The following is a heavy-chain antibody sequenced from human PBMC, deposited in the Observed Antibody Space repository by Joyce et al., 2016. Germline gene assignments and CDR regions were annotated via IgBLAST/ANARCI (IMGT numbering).Heavy chain of an antibody. Sequence: EVQLVESGGGLLQPGGSLRLSCAASGFTFTNYWMHWVRQAPGKGLVWVARVDSDGSGTSYADSVKGRFTISRDNAENMVHRQMNSLRTEDTAVYFCGSVFEYWGRGALVTVSS. V-gene: IGHV3-74*01. J-gene: IGHJ4*02. CDR2: VDSDGSGT. CDR3: GSVFEY. CDR1: GFTFTNYW.